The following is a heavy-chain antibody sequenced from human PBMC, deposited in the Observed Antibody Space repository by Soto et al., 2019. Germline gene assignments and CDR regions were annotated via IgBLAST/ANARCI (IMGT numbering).Heavy chain of an antibody. J-gene: IGHJ3*02. Sequence: EVQLVESGGGLVKPGGSLRLSCAASGFTFSSYSMNWVRQAPGKGLEWVSSISSSSSYIYYADSVKGRFTISRDNAKNSLYLQMNSLRAEDTAVYYCARDPPRGRTIRYCDWLSSFDAFDIWGQGTMVTVSS. CDR2: ISSSSSYI. CDR3: ARDPPRGRTIRYCDWLSSFDAFDI. V-gene: IGHV3-21*01. D-gene: IGHD3-9*01. CDR1: GFTFSSYS.